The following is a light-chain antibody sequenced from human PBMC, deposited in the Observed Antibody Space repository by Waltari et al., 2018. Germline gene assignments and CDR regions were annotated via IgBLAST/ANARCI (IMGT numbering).Light chain of an antibody. Sequence: LVLTQSPSASASLGPSVKLTCTLSSRHSSTIIPWHQQQPEKGPRYLMKVNSDGSHSKGDEIPDRFSGSSSGAERYLTISSLQSEDEADYYCQTGGHGTWVVGGGTKLTVL. V-gene: IGLV4-69*01. CDR2: VNSDGSH. J-gene: IGLJ3*02. CDR3: QTGGHGTWV. CDR1: SRHSSTI.